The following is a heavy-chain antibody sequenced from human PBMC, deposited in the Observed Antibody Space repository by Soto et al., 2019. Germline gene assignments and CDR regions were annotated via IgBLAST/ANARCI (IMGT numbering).Heavy chain of an antibody. J-gene: IGHJ6*02. CDR3: ARDESGANIWFGTSYYYYYGMDV. Sequence: GGSLRLSCAASGFTFSSYGMHWVRQAPGKGLEWVAVIWYDGSNKYYADSVKGRFTISRDNSKNTLYLQMNSLRAEDTAVCYCARDESGANIWFGTSYYYYYGMDVWGQGTTVTVSS. V-gene: IGHV3-33*01. D-gene: IGHD3-10*01. CDR2: IWYDGSNK. CDR1: GFTFSSYG.